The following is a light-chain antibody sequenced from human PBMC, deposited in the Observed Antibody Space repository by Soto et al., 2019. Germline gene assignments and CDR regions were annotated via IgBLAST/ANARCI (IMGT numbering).Light chain of an antibody. CDR2: AAS. J-gene: IGKJ1*01. CDR3: HQYHNWPWT. V-gene: IGKV3-15*01. CDR1: EIVRMN. Sequence: DIVLTKSPATPSFPPGARAALSCRSSEIVRMNLAWYQQKPGQVPRLLIYAASTRATGIPARFSGSGSETEFTLTISSLQSEDFAVYYCHQYHNWPWTFGQGTKVDIK.